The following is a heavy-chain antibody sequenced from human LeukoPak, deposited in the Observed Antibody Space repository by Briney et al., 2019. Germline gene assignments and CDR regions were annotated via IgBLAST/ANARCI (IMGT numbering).Heavy chain of an antibody. J-gene: IGHJ4*02. D-gene: IGHD3-10*01. CDR2: IYSGGST. CDR1: GFTFSSYS. Sequence: AGGSLRLSCAASGFTFSSYSMNWVRQAPGKGLEWVSVIYSGGSTYYADSVKGRFTISRDNSKNTLYLQMNSLRAEDTAVYYCARDLTYGSGGYGGIFDYWGQGTLVTVSS. CDR3: ARDLTYGSGGYGGIFDY. V-gene: IGHV3-66*01.